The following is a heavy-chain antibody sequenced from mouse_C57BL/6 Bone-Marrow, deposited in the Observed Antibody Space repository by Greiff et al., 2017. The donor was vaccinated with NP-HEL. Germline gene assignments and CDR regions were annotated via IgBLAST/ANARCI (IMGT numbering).Heavy chain of an antibody. D-gene: IGHD1-1*01. J-gene: IGHJ1*03. CDR3: ARGGFITTVVDWYFDV. CDR1: GYTFTDYN. Sequence: EVQLQESGPELVKPGASVKIPCKASGYTFTDYNMDWVKQSHGKSLEWIGDINPNNGGTIYNQKFKGKATLTVDKSSSTAYMELRSLTSEDTAVYYCARGGFITTVVDWYFDVWGTGTTVTVPS. V-gene: IGHV1-18*01. CDR2: INPNNGGT.